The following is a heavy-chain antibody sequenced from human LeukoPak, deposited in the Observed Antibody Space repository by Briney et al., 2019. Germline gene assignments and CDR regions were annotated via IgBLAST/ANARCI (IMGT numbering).Heavy chain of an antibody. J-gene: IGHJ4*02. Sequence: SETLSLTCTVSGGSISSSSYYWSWIRQPPGKGLEWIGEINHSGSTNYNPSLKSRVTISVDTSKNQFSLKLSSVTAADTAVYYCARGQGWFGPGDYWGQGTLVTVSS. D-gene: IGHD3-10*01. CDR2: INHSGST. V-gene: IGHV4-39*07. CDR1: GGSISSSSYY. CDR3: ARGQGWFGPGDY.